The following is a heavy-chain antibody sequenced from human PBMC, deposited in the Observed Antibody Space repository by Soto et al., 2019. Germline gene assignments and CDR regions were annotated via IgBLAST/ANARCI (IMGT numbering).Heavy chain of an antibody. J-gene: IGHJ4*02. V-gene: IGHV4-34*01. CDR1: GGSFSGYY. CDR2: INHSGST. Sequence: PSETLSLTCAVYGGSFSGYYWSWIRQPPGKGLEWIGEINHSGSTNYNPSLKSRVTISVDTSKNQFSMKLSSATAADTAVYYCARGGDYDSSGYYYSSLTYWGQGTLVTVSS. D-gene: IGHD3-22*01. CDR3: ARGGDYDSSGYYYSSLTY.